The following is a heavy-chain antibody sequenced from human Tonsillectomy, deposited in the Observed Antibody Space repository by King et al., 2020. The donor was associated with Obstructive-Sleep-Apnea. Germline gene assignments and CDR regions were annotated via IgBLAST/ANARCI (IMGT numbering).Heavy chain of an antibody. D-gene: IGHD2-15*01. CDR3: ARVHCGGGSCPFDY. Sequence: QLQESGPGLVKPSETLSLTCTVSGGSVRSDSYYWRWIRQPPGKGLEWIGYIYHSGSTNHNPSLKSRVTISVDTSKNQFSLKLSSVTAADTAVYYCARVHCGGGSCPFDYWGQGTLVTVSS. CDR1: GGSVRSDSYY. V-gene: IGHV4-61*01. J-gene: IGHJ4*02. CDR2: IYHSGST.